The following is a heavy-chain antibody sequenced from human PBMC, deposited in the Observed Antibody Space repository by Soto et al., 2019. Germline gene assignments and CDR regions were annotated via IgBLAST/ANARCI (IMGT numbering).Heavy chain of an antibody. D-gene: IGHD6-19*01. V-gene: IGHV2-5*01. Sequence: QITLKESGPTLVKPTQTLPLTCPLSGLSLSTSGMRAGWSHRPPGKALERLALTFWTDEKHYTPSLKNRLTIAKDTSKSQGVLTMTNVGAVDTGTYYCAHRYSSGWLQEFFHHGGQGTLVPVSS. CDR1: GLSLSTSGMR. CDR3: AHRYSSGWLQEFFHH. CDR2: TFWTDEK. J-gene: IGHJ1*01.